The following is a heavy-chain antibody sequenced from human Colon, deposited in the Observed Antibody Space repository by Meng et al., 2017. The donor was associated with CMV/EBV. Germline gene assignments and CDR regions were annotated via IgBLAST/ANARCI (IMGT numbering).Heavy chain of an antibody. J-gene: IGHJ3*01. D-gene: IGHD2-8*01. CDR3: ARSFCTMGCYINAYDV. CDR1: GFNASNTY. CDR2: IYTGGDT. V-gene: IGHV3-53*01. Sequence: GGSLRLSCTASGFNASNTYMTWVRQAPGKGLEWVSLIYTGGDTYYADSVKGRFTFSRDVLKNIFYLQMNSLRAEDTAVYYCARSFCTMGCYINAYDVRGQGTMVTVSS.